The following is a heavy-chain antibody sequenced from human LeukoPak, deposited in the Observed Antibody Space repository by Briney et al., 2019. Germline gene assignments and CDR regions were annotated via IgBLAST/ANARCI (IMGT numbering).Heavy chain of an antibody. J-gene: IGHJ6*02. Sequence: PGGSLRLSCAASGFTFSRHWMTWVRQAPGKGLEWVAVIWYDGSNKYYADSVKGRFTISRDNSKNTLYLQMNSLRAEDTAVYYCARDSATYYYYYGMDVWGQGTTVTVSS. V-gene: IGHV3-33*07. CDR1: GFTFSRHW. CDR3: ARDSATYYYYYGMDV. CDR2: IWYDGSNK.